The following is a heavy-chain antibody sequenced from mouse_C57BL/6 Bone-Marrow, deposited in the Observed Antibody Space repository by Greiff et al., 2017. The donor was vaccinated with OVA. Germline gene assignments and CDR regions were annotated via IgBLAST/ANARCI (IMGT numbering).Heavy chain of an antibody. CDR1: GYTFTSYW. V-gene: IGHV1-64*01. CDR3: GGTTVVADY. Sequence: VQLQQPGAELVKPGASAKLSCKASGYTFTSYWMHWVKQRTGQGLEWIGMIHPNSGSTNYNEKFKSKAAQTVDKSSSTAYMQRSSLTSEDSAVYYCGGTTVVADYWGQGTTLTVSS. D-gene: IGHD1-1*01. CDR2: IHPNSGST. J-gene: IGHJ2*01.